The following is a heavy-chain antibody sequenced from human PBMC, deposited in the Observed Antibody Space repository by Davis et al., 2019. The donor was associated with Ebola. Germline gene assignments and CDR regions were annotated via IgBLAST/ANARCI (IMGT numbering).Heavy chain of an antibody. Sequence: ASVKVSCKASEYRFTSYYMHWVRQAPGQGLEWMGIINPITSGTSYAQNFQVRVNMTRDTSTSTVYMELSSLRSEDTAVYYCAREGGRYYDSSGYVFDIWGQGTMVKVSS. CDR2: INPITSGT. J-gene: IGHJ3*02. D-gene: IGHD3-22*01. CDR3: AREGGRYYDSSGYVFDI. V-gene: IGHV1-46*01. CDR1: EYRFTSYY.